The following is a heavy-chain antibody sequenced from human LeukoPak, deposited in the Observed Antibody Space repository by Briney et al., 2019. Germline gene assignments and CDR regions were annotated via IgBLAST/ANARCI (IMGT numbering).Heavy chain of an antibody. CDR3: ARSLNYALIEYYYGMDV. J-gene: IGHJ6*02. Sequence: GGSLRLSCAASGFTFTNSLMTWVRQAPGKGLEWVANIKLDGSEKYYVDSVKGRFTISRDNAKNSLYLQMKSLRAEDTAVYYCARSLNYALIEYYYGMDVWGQGTTVTVSS. D-gene: IGHD2-2*01. V-gene: IGHV3-7*01. CDR2: IKLDGSEK. CDR1: GFTFTNSL.